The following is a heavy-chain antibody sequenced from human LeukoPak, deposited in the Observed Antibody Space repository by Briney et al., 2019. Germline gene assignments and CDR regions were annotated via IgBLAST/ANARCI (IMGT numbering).Heavy chain of an antibody. CDR3: ARDRLYSGSPIDY. D-gene: IGHD1-26*01. V-gene: IGHV3-21*01. CDR2: ISSSSSYI. J-gene: IGHJ4*02. CDR1: GFTFSSYS. Sequence: GGSLRLSCAASGFTFSSYSMNWVRQAPGKGLEWVSSISSSSSYIYYADSVKGRFTISRDSAKNSLYLQMNSLRAEDTAVYYCARDRLYSGSPIDYWGQGTLVTVSS.